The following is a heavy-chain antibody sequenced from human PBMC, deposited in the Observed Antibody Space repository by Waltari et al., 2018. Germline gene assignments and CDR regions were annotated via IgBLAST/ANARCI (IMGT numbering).Heavy chain of an antibody. CDR1: GFTFSNYV. Sequence: EVQLLESGGGLVQPGGSLRLSCAASGFTFSNYVMTWVRQAPGKGLEWVSAITGSGATTDYADSVKGRFTMSRDNSKNTLDLQMNSLRAEDTAVYYCQGHPRGIDVIQWGQGTLVTVSS. V-gene: IGHV3-23*01. D-gene: IGHD3-16*01. CDR3: QGHPRGIDVIQ. CDR2: ITGSGATT. J-gene: IGHJ4*02.